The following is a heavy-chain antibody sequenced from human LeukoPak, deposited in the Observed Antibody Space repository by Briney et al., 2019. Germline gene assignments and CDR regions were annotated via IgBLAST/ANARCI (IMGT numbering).Heavy chain of an antibody. CDR1: GFTFSSYS. CDR2: ISSSSSYI. D-gene: IGHD1-26*01. V-gene: IGHV3-21*01. J-gene: IGHJ3*02. CDR3: ARAGGSYYAFDI. Sequence: GGSLRLSCAASGFTFSSYSMNWVRQAPGKGLEWVSSISSSSSYIYYADSVKGRFTISRDNAKNSLYLQMNSLRAEDTAVYYRARAGGSYYAFDIWGQGTMVTVSS.